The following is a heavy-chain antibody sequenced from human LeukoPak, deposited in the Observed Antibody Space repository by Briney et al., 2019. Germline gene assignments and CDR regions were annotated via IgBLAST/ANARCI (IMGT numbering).Heavy chain of an antibody. CDR3: ARGGVGATTYVWFDP. Sequence: ASVKVSCKAPGYTFTNYYIHWVRQAPGQGLECMGIINPSGGSTSYAQKFQGRVTMTRDMSTSTVYMELSSLRSEDTAVYYCARGGVGATTYVWFDPWGQGTLVTVSS. D-gene: IGHD1-26*01. J-gene: IGHJ5*02. V-gene: IGHV1-46*01. CDR2: INPSGGST. CDR1: GYTFTNYY.